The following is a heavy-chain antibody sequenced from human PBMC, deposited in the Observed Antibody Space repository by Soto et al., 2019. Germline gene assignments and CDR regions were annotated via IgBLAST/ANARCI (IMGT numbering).Heavy chain of an antibody. D-gene: IGHD5-18*01. CDR3: ARGDTAMVSRYGYYYGMDV. V-gene: IGHV1-69*13. CDR2: IIPIFGTA. CDR1: GGTFSSYA. Sequence: VKVSCKASGGTFSSYAISWVRQAPGQGLEWMGGIIPIFGTANYAQKFQGRVTITADESTSTAYMELSSLRSEDTAVYYCARGDTAMVSRYGYYYGMDVWGQGTTVTVSS. J-gene: IGHJ6*02.